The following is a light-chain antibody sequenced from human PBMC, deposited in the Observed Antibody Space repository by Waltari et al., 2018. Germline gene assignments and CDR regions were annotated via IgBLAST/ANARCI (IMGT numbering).Light chain of an antibody. J-gene: IGKJ5*01. Sequence: EIVLTQSPGTLSLSPGERATLSCRASQSVSSSYLARYQQKPGQAPRRLIYGASSRAPGIPDRFRGSGAGTDFTLTISRLETEDFAVYNCQQYGSSITFGQGTRLEIK. CDR2: GAS. CDR1: QSVSSSY. CDR3: QQYGSSIT. V-gene: IGKV3-20*01.